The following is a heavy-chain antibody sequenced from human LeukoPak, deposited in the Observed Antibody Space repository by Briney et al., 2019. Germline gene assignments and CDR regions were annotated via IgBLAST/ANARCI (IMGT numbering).Heavy chain of an antibody. CDR1: GGSISSYY. CDR3: ARVSRGNSVGGDY. J-gene: IGHJ4*02. D-gene: IGHD4-23*01. Sequence: NPSETLSLTCTVSGGSISSYYWSWIRQPPGKGLEWIGYIYYSGSTNYNPSLKSRVTISVDTSKNQFSLKLSSVTAADTAMYYCARVSRGNSVGGDYWGQGTLVTVSS. V-gene: IGHV4-59*01. CDR2: IYYSGST.